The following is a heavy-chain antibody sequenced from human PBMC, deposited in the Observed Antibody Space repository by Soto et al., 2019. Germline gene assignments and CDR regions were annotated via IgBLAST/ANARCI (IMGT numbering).Heavy chain of an antibody. D-gene: IGHD2-2*01. Sequence: QVQLQESGPGLVKPSQTLSLTCTVSGVSITSGDYYWNWIRQPPGKGLEWIGSIYYSGSTYYSPSLKSRFSISLGTSKNQFSLKLSSVTAADTAVYYCVRGDPGACSSTSCSDAFDLWGRGAKVAVSS. CDR3: VRGDPGACSSTSCSDAFDL. V-gene: IGHV4-30-4*01. J-gene: IGHJ3*01. CDR2: IYYSGST. CDR1: GVSITSGDYY.